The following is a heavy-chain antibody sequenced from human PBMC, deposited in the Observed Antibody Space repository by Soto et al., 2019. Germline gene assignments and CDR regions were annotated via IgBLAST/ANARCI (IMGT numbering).Heavy chain of an antibody. J-gene: IGHJ5*02. V-gene: IGHV3-23*01. CDR2: ISGRGDAT. CDR3: AKDPILTTPPSFDP. Sequence: PGGSLRLSCAASGCSFSRYLMTWVRQTPGQGLEWVSSISGRGDATYYADSVKGRFTISRDNSKNTLFLQMNSLGADDTAVYYCAKDPILTTPPSFDPWGQGTLVTVSS. D-gene: IGHD3-9*01. CDR1: GCSFSRYL.